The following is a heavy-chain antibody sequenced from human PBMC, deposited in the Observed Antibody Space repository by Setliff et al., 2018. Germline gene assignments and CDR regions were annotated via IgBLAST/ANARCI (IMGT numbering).Heavy chain of an antibody. CDR2: IIPILGIA. CDR1: GGTFSSYA. J-gene: IGHJ5*02. V-gene: IGHV1-69*10. Sequence: SVKVSCTASGGTFSSYAISWVRQAPGQGLEWMEGIIPILGIANYAQKVQGRVTTTADKYLSTAYMELSRLRSEDTVVYYCARDRIPSSSWYGLNWFDPWGQGTLVTVSS. CDR3: ARDRIPSSSWYGLNWFDP. D-gene: IGHD6-13*01.